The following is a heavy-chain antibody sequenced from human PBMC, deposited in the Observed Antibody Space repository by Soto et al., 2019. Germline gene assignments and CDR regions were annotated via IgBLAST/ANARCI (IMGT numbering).Heavy chain of an antibody. CDR2: INRGSTP. D-gene: IGHD3-3*01. V-gene: IGHV3-23*01. CDR3: AKDKDWSGVYGMDV. J-gene: IGHJ6*02. Sequence: GSLRLSCAASGFTFNSYSMNWVRQAPGKGLEWVTTINRGSTPYYADSVKGRFTISRDKSKNTLYLQMNSLRAEDTAVYYCAKDKDWSGVYGMDVWGQGTTVTVSS. CDR1: GFTFNSYS.